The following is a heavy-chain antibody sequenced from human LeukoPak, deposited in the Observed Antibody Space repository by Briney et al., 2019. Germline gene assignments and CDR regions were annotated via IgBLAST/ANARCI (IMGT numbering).Heavy chain of an antibody. J-gene: IGHJ3*02. CDR3: AGGYHPTVTTTDDTFDI. D-gene: IGHD4-17*01. CDR2: IIPIFGTA. CDR1: GYTFTSYG. V-gene: IGHV1-69*13. Sequence: GASVKVSCKASGYTFTSYGISWVRQAPGQGLEWMGGIIPIFGTANYAQKFQGRVTITADESTSTAYMELSSLRSEDTAVYYCAGGYHPTVTTTDDTFDIWGQGTMVTVSS.